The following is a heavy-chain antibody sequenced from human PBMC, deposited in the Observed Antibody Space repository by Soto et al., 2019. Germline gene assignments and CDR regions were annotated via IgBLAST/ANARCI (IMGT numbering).Heavy chain of an antibody. CDR1: GGSISSYY. J-gene: IGHJ4*02. V-gene: IGHV4-59*01. CDR3: ARGIAAADADDY. CDR2: IYYSGST. D-gene: IGHD6-13*01. Sequence: PSETLSLTCTVSGGSISSYYWSWIRQPPGKGLEWIGYIYYSGSTNYNPSLKSRVTISVDTSKNRFSLKLSSVTAADTAVYYCARGIAAADADDYWGQGTLVTVSS.